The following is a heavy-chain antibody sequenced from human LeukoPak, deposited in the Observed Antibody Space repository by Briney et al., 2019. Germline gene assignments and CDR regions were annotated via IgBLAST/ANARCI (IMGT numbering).Heavy chain of an antibody. CDR2: ISYSSGSI. CDR3: AKDVLRLNYGYFDL. V-gene: IGHV3-23*01. CDR1: GFTLSNYA. Sequence: GGSLRLSCAASGFTLSNYAMSWVRQGPGKGPELVAGISYSSGSIYYLDSVKGRFTISRDNSRNTLYLQMNSLRAEGTAVYYCAKDVLRLNYGYFDLWGRGTLVSVSS. D-gene: IGHD3-16*01. J-gene: IGHJ2*01.